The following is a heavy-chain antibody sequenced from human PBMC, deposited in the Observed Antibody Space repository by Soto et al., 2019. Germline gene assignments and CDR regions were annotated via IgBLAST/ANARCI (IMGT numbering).Heavy chain of an antibody. CDR3: AKGTLYYYDSSGYSDFDY. Sequence: GGSLRLSCAVSGFTFSSYEMNWVRQAPGKGLEWVSYISTSGSIIYYADSVKGRFTISRDNSKNTLYLQMNSLRAEDTAVHYCAKGTLYYYDSSGYSDFDYWGQGTLVTVSS. D-gene: IGHD3-22*01. V-gene: IGHV3-48*03. CDR1: GFTFSSYE. CDR2: ISTSGSII. J-gene: IGHJ4*02.